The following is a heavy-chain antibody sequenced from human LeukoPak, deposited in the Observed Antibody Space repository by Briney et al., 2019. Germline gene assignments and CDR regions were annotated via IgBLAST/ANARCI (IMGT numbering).Heavy chain of an antibody. D-gene: IGHD5-12*01. CDR3: ARQIGGYEGYYFDY. V-gene: IGHV4-59*08. CDR1: GGSISSYY. CDR2: IYYSGST. Sequence: PSETLSLTCTVSGGSISSYYWSWIRQPPGKGLEWIGYIYYSGSTNYNPSLKSRVTISVDTSKNQFSLKLSSVTAADTAVYYCARQIGGYEGYYFDYWGQGTLVTVSS. J-gene: IGHJ4*02.